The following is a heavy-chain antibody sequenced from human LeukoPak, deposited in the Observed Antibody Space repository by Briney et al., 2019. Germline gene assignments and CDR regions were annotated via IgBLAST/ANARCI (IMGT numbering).Heavy chain of an antibody. CDR3: TRGARVFPDYYYYMDV. Sequence: SETLSLTCTVSGDSMSGYYWSWIRQPPGEGLEWIGYIYYGGSTNYSPSLKSRVTISVDTSKNQFSLKLSSVTAADTAVYYCTRGARVFPDYYYYMDVWGKGTTVTVSS. CDR2: IYYGGST. CDR1: GDSMSGYY. D-gene: IGHD2-21*01. J-gene: IGHJ6*03. V-gene: IGHV4-59*01.